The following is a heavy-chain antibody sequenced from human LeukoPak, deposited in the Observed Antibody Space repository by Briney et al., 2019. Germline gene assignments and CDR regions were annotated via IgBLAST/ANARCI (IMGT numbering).Heavy chain of an antibody. J-gene: IGHJ6*01. CDR3: ARDQSSSWYSYYYYGMDV. V-gene: IGHV7-4-1*02. Sequence: GASVKVSCKASGYTFTSYAMNWVRQAPGQGLEWMGWINTNTGNPTYAQGFTGRFVFSLGTSVSTAYLQISSLKAEDTAVYYCARDQSSSWYSYYYYGMDVWGQGTTVTVSS. CDR1: GYTFTSYA. D-gene: IGHD6-13*01. CDR2: INTNTGNP.